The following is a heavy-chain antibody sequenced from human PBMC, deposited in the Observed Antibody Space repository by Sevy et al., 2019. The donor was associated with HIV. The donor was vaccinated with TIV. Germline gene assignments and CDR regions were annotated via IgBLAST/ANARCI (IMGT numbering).Heavy chain of an antibody. V-gene: IGHV3-30*18. Sequence: GGSLRLSCAASGFTFSSYGMHWVRQAPGKGLEWVGVISYDGSNKYYADSVKGRFTISRDNSKNTLYLQMNSLRAEDTAVYYCAKDLYYGSGSLKGAFDYWGQGTLVTVSS. CDR1: GFTFSSYG. D-gene: IGHD3-10*01. J-gene: IGHJ4*02. CDR3: AKDLYYGSGSLKGAFDY. CDR2: ISYDGSNK.